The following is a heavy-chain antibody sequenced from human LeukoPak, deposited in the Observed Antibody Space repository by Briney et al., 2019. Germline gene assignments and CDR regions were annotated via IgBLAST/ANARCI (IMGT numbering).Heavy chain of an antibody. D-gene: IGHD3-3*01. J-gene: IGHJ6*03. V-gene: IGHV3-30*04. CDR3: ARGQRAHVEWSYYMDV. CDR1: GFTFSSYA. Sequence: GGSLRLSCAASGFTFSSYAMHWVRQAPGKGLEWMSVISYDGRNKYFADSVKGRFTISRDNSKNTLYLQMNSLRGEDTAVYYCARGQRAHVEWSYYMDVWGKGTTVTVSS. CDR2: ISYDGRNK.